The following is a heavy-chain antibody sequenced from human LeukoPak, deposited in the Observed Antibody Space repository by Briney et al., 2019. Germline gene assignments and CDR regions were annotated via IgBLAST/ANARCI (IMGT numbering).Heavy chain of an antibody. J-gene: IGHJ3*02. Sequence: PGGSLRLSYAASGFTFSSYSMNWVRQAPGKGLEWVSSISSSSGYIYYAESVKGRFAISRDNAKNSLYLQMNSLRAEDTAVYYCARDHHRRLYDSQARDTFDIWGQGTMVTVSS. CDR3: ARDHHRRLYDSQARDTFDI. V-gene: IGHV3-21*01. CDR1: GFTFSSYS. CDR2: ISSSSGYI. D-gene: IGHD3-22*01.